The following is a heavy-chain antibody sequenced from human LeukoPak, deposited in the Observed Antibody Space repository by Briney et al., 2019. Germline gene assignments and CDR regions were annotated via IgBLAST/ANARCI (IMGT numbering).Heavy chain of an antibody. CDR2: IYYSGST. V-gene: IGHV4-59*01. CDR1: GGSISSYY. D-gene: IGHD3-3*01. J-gene: IGHJ4*02. Sequence: SETLSLTCTVSGGSISSYYWSWIRQPPGRGLEWIGYIYYSGSTNYNPSLKSRVTISVDTSKNQFSLKLSSVTAADTAVYYCARDSNFWSGFYYFDYWGQGTLVTVSS. CDR3: ARDSNFWSGFYYFDY.